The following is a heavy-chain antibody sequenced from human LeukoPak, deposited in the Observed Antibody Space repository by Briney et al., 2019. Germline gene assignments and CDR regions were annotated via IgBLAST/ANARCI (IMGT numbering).Heavy chain of an antibody. J-gene: IGHJ4*02. CDR1: GGSISSDY. Sequence: PSETLSLTCSVSGGSISSDYWSWIRQSPGKGLEWLGYIYYSGATYYNPSLKSRVTISVDTSKTQFSLKLNSLTAADTAVYFCARVRVLRGVTYYFDYWGQGILVTVSS. V-gene: IGHV4-59*01. D-gene: IGHD3-10*01. CDR3: ARVRVLRGVTYYFDY. CDR2: IYYSGAT.